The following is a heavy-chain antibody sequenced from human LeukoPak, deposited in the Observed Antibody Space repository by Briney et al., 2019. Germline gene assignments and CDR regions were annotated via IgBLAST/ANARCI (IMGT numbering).Heavy chain of an antibody. D-gene: IGHD5-18*01. Sequence: SVKVSCKASGGTFSSYAISWVRQAPGQGLEWMGGIIPIFGTANYAQKFQGRVTITADESTSTAYMELSSLRSEDTAVYFCARGTGTAMVNFDYWGQGTLVTVSS. CDR3: ARGTGTAMVNFDY. CDR2: IIPIFGTA. CDR1: GGTFSSYA. V-gene: IGHV1-69*01. J-gene: IGHJ4*02.